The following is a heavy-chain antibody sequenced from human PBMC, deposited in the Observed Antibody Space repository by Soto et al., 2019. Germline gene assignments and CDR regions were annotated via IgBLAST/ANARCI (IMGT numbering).Heavy chain of an antibody. CDR3: ARSRSLPLPTNWFDP. CDR1: GYTFTSYG. D-gene: IGHD6-19*01. Sequence: GASVKVSCKASGYTFTSYGISWVRQAPGQGLEWMGWISAYNGNTNYAQKLQGRVTMTTDTSTSAAYMELRSLRSDDTAVYYRARSRSLPLPTNWFDPWGQGTLVTVSS. J-gene: IGHJ5*02. V-gene: IGHV1-18*01. CDR2: ISAYNGNT.